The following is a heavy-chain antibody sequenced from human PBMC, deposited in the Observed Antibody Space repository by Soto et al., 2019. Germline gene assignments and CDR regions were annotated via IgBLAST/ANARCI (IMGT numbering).Heavy chain of an antibody. D-gene: IGHD3-3*01. CDR1: GYSFTNNY. CDR3: ARVYGLVKHDDFWSGYYDY. CDR2: INPSGAST. J-gene: IGHJ4*02. Sequence: QVQLVQSGAEVIKPGASVKISCKASGYSFTNNYINWLRQAPGQGLEWVGLINPSGASTTYAQNFLGRVTMTRAMCTRKVYMGLSSLKSDDTAVYYCARVYGLVKHDDFWSGYYDYWGQGTQVTVSS. V-gene: IGHV1-46*01.